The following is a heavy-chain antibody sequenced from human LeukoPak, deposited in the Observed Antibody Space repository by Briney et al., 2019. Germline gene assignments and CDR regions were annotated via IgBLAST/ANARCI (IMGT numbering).Heavy chain of an antibody. Sequence: GASVKVSCKASGYTFTGYYMHWVRQAPGQGLEWMGGIIPIFGTANYAQKFQGRVTITADESTSTAYMELSSLRSEDTAVYYCARDPRSGYYFEWGQGTLVTVSS. CDR1: GYTFTGYY. J-gene: IGHJ4*02. V-gene: IGHV1-69*13. CDR3: ARDPRSGYYFE. CDR2: IIPIFGTA. D-gene: IGHD3-22*01.